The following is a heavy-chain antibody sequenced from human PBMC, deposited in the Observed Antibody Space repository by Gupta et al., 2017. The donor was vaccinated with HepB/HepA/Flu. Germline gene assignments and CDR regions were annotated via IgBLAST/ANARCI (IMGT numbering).Heavy chain of an antibody. CDR1: GFTFSSYG. V-gene: IGHV3-23*01. Sequence: EVQLFESGGDLVQPGGSLRLSCAASGFTFSSYGMAWVRQAPGKGLEWVSGISGSGGSTYYAVAVKGRFTISRDNPKNTMSLQMKSMRADDTAVYYYAKGCSGRYGSVDSWGQGTLVTV. CDR2: ISGSGGST. D-gene: IGHD2-15*01. J-gene: IGHJ4*02. CDR3: AKGCSGRYGSVDS.